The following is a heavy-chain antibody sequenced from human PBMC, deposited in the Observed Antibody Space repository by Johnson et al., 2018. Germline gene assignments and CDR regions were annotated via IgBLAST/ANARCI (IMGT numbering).Heavy chain of an antibody. CDR1: GFTFSNAW. V-gene: IGHV3-15*07. Sequence: EVQLVESGGGLVKPGGSLRLSCAASGFTFSNAWMNWVRQAPGKGLEWVGRIKSKTDGGTTDYAAPAKGRFTISRDDSKNTLFLQMNSLKSEDTAVYYCTTLTPPRVSSRYYFDAFDIWGQGTMVTVSS. CDR2: IKSKTDGGTT. CDR3: TTLTPPRVSSRYYFDAFDI. D-gene: IGHD3-22*01. J-gene: IGHJ3*02.